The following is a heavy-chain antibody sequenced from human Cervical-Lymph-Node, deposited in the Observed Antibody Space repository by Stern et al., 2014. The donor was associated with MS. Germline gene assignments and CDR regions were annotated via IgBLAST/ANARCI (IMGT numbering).Heavy chain of an antibody. D-gene: IGHD6-13*01. CDR1: GYTFTTYG. J-gene: IGHJ4*02. Sequence: QVQLVQSGAELKKPGASVKVSCTASGYTFTTYGISWVRQAPGQGLEWMGWISAYNGNTQEAEKIQGRVNMTTDTSTNKAYMELRSRRSDDTAVYYCARADPLGAAAASLDGWGQGTLVTVSS. CDR3: ARADPLGAAAASLDG. V-gene: IGHV1-18*04. CDR2: ISAYNGNT.